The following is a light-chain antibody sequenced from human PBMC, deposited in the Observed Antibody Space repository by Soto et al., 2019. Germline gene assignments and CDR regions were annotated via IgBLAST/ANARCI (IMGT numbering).Light chain of an antibody. V-gene: IGKV3-15*01. CDR3: QQRSSWHT. CDR1: QSISTN. CDR2: GAP. Sequence: EIVMTQSPATLSVSPGERATLYCRASQSISTNLAWYQQKPGQAPRLFISGAPTRATGIPARFSGSGSGTDFTLTISSLEPEDSAIYYCQQRSSWHTFGQGTKVDIK. J-gene: IGKJ1*01.